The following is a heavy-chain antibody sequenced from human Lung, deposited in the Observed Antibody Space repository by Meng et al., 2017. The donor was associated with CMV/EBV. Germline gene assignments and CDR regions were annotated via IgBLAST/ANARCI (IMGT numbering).Heavy chain of an antibody. CDR2: ISGSGVRT. Sequence: ESXKISXAASGFSFSSYALSWVRQAPGKGLEWVSDISGSGVRTNYADSVKGRFTTSRDNSKNTVYLQMNSLRVDDTAVYYCAKGDGRPFDFWSAWGQGSLVTVSS. V-gene: IGHV3-23*01. J-gene: IGHJ4*02. D-gene: IGHD3-3*01. CDR3: AKGDGRPFDFWSA. CDR1: GFSFSSYA.